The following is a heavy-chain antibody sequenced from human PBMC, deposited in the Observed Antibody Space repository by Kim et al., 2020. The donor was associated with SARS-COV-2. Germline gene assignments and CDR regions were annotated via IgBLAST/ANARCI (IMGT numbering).Heavy chain of an antibody. CDR1: GGSISYYY. Sequence: SETLSLTCTVSGGSISYYYWSWIRQPPGKGLEWIGYIYDSGRTTYNPSLKSQVTISVDTSKDQFSLKLSSVTAADTAVYYCARQTESSSFVDYCGQGSLV. CDR2: IYDSGRT. J-gene: IGHJ4*02. V-gene: IGHV4-59*01. D-gene: IGHD6-6*01. CDR3: ARQTESSSFVDY.